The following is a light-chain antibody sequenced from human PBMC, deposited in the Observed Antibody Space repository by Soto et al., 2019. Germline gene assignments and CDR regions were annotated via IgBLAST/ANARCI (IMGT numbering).Light chain of an antibody. CDR1: QSVSSSY. Sequence: EIVLTQSPVTLSLSPGERATLSCRASQSVSSSYLGWYQQKPGQAPRLLIYGASSRATGIPGRFSGSGSGTDFTLSISSLEPEDFAVYYCQQRSNWPLTFGGGTKVDIK. CDR3: QQRSNWPLT. J-gene: IGKJ4*01. V-gene: IGKV3D-20*02. CDR2: GAS.